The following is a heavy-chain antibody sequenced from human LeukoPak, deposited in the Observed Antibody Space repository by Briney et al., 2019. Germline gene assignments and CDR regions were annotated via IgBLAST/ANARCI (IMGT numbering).Heavy chain of an antibody. CDR1: GFTFSNYE. J-gene: IGHJ4*02. V-gene: IGHV3-48*03. CDR2: ISSSGSTI. Sequence: GGSLRLSCVASGFTFSNYEMNWVRQAPGKGLEWVSYISSSGSTIYYADSVKGRFTISRDNSKNTLYLQMNSLRAEDTAVYYCAKAGDIVVVVAADFDYWGQGTLVTVSS. D-gene: IGHD2-15*01. CDR3: AKAGDIVVVVAADFDY.